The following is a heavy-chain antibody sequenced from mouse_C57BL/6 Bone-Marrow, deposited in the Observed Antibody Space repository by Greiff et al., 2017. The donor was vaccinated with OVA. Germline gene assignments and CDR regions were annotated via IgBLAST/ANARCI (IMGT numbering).Heavy chain of an antibody. V-gene: IGHV1-26*01. CDR3: ARSYGYD. J-gene: IGHJ3*01. CDR2: INPNNGGT. Sequence: EVQLQQSGPELVKPGASVKISCTASGYTFTDYYMNWVKQSHGKSLEWIGDINPNNGGTSYNQKCKGKATLTVDKSSSTAYMELRSLTTEDSAIYCCARSYGYDWGQGTLVTVSA. CDR1: GYTFTDYY. D-gene: IGHD2-2*01.